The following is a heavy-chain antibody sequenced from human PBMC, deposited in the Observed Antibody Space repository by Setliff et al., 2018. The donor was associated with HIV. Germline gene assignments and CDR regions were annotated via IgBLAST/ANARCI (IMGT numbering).Heavy chain of an antibody. CDR1: GYTFTSYY. V-gene: IGHV1-46*01. D-gene: IGHD2-8*01. CDR2: IIPNVGVV. CDR3: AREKYGDKFDY. J-gene: IGHJ4*02. Sequence: ASVKVSCKASGYTFTSYYMHWVRQAPGQGLEWLGNIIPNVGVVYYAQRFQGRVTITTVQSTSTAYLELSSLRSDDTAMYYCAREKYGDKFDYWGQGTLVTVSS.